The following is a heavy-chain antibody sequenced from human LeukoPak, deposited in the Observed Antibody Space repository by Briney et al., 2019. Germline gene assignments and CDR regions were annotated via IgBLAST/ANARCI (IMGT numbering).Heavy chain of an antibody. Sequence: ASVKVSCKASGYTFTGYYMHWVRQAPGQGLEWMGWINPNSGGTNYAQKFQGRVTMTRDTSISTAYMELSRLRSDDTAVYYCAACRDGYNPPFYYWGQGTLVTVSS. V-gene: IGHV1-2*02. CDR3: AACRDGYNPPFYY. J-gene: IGHJ4*02. CDR1: GYTFTGYY. D-gene: IGHD5-24*01. CDR2: INPNSGGT.